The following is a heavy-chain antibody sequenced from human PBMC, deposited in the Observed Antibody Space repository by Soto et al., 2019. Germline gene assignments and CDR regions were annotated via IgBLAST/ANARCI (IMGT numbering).Heavy chain of an antibody. Sequence: QVQLVQSGSEVKMPGASVAVSCRASGYTFTSYGITWLRQAPGQGLEWMGWISADNGNTDYAQKLQGRVTRTTDTSRSTAYRELRSLRSAERAVYYCARRGVLPDYWGQGTLVCVS. CDR2: ISADNGNT. CDR1: GYTFTSYG. V-gene: IGHV1-18*01. D-gene: IGHD3-10*01. CDR3: ARRGVLPDY. J-gene: IGHJ4*02.